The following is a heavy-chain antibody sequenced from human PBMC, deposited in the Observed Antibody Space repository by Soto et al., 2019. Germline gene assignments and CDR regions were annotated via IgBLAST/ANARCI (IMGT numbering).Heavy chain of an antibody. Sequence: PGKGLEWIGYIYYSGSTNYNPSLQSRITMSVDTSKNQFSLNLRSMTAAYTAVYFCATDRCTAEEGFTLDYWGAGTRVTATS. D-gene: IGHD2-8*01. J-gene: IGHJ4*02. V-gene: IGHV4-59*01. CDR2: IYYSGST. CDR3: ATDRCTAEEGFTLDY.